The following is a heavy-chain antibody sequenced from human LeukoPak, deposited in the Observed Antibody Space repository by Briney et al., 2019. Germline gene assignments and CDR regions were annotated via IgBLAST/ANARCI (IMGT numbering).Heavy chain of an antibody. CDR1: GGSFSGYY. V-gene: IGHV4-34*01. J-gene: IGHJ4*02. D-gene: IGHD5-24*01. CDR2: INHSGST. CDR3: ARDNYRANYFGY. Sequence: SETLSLTCAVYGGSFSGYYWSWIRQPPGKGLEWIGEINHSGSTNYNPSLNSRVTMSVDTSKNQFSLKLSSVTAADTAVYYCARDNYRANYFGYWGQGTLVTVSS.